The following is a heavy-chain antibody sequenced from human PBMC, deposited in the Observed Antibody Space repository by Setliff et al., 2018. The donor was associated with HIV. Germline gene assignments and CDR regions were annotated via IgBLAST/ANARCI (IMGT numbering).Heavy chain of an antibody. J-gene: IGHJ3*02. D-gene: IGHD3-3*01. CDR3: ARVELQFLEWPRGDAFDI. Sequence: PGGSLRLSCAASGFIFSNSWMSWVRQAPGKGLEWVASIKQDGSEKYYVDSVKGRFTISRDNAKKSMYLQMNSLRAEDTAVYYCARVELQFLEWPRGDAFDIWGQGTMVTVSS. CDR2: IKQDGSEK. V-gene: IGHV3-7*01. CDR1: GFIFSNSW.